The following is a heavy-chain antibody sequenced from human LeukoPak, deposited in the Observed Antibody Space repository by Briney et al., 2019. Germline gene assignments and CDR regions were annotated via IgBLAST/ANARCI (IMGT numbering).Heavy chain of an antibody. CDR3: AKVTAQDYFDY. J-gene: IGHJ4*02. V-gene: IGHV4-59*01. CDR2: ISYSGST. CDR1: GDSISSYY. Sequence: SETLSLTCTVSGDSISSYYWSWIRQPPGKGLEWLGYISYSGSTNYNPSLKSRVTISVDTSKNQFSLKLSSVTAADTAVYYCAKVTAQDYFDYWGQGTLVTVSS. D-gene: IGHD2-21*02.